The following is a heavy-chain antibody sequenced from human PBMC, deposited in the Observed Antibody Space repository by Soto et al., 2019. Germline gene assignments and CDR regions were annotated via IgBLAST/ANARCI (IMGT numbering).Heavy chain of an antibody. CDR2: IYYSGST. Sequence: KTSETLSLTCTVSGGSVSSGSYYWSWIRQPPGKGLEWIGYIYYSGSTNYNPSLKSRVTISVDTSKNQFSLKLSSVTAADTAVYYCARANIWFDPWGQGTLVTVSS. V-gene: IGHV4-61*01. CDR3: ARANIWFDP. CDR1: GGSVSSGSYY. J-gene: IGHJ5*02.